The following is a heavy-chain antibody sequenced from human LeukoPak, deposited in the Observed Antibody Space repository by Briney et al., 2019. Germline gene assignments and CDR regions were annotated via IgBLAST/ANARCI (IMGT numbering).Heavy chain of an antibody. Sequence: GGPLRLSCATSGFPFSSFWMSWVRQGPGKGPEWVANIKQDGGEKYYVDSVKGRFTISRDNANNSLFLQMDSLRAEDTAVYYCVTWGNTSSWFRYFDLWGRGTLVTVSS. V-gene: IGHV3-7*01. CDR2: IKQDGGEK. J-gene: IGHJ2*01. D-gene: IGHD6-13*01. CDR3: VTWGNTSSWFRYFDL. CDR1: GFPFSSFW.